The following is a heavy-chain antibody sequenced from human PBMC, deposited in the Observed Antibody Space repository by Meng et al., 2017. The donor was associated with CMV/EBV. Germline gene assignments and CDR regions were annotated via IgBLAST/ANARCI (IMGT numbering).Heavy chain of an antibody. D-gene: IGHD3-10*01. CDR1: GGTFITYA. CDR2: IIPIFGTA. Sequence: SVTVSCKASGGTFITYALSWLRQAPGQGLEWMGGIIPIFGTAKYAQKFQGRVTITTDESTTTAYVELSSLRSEDTAVYYCARGFYYDSGSYSFWFDTWGQGTLVTVSS. V-gene: IGHV1-69*05. J-gene: IGHJ5*02. CDR3: ARGFYYDSGSYSFWFDT.